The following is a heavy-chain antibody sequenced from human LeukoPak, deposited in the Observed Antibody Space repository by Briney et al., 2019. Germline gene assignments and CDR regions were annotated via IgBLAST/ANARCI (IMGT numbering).Heavy chain of an antibody. CDR2: IIPIFGTA. CDR3: ARAPYSSSWSGYYYYYMDV. D-gene: IGHD6-13*01. J-gene: IGHJ6*03. V-gene: IGHV1-69*13. Sequence: ASVKVSCKASGGTFSSYAISWVRQAPGQGLEWMGGIIPIFGTANYAQEFQGRVTITADESTSTAYMELSSLRSEDTAVYYCARAPYSSSWSGYYYYYMDVWGKGTTVTISS. CDR1: GGTFSSYA.